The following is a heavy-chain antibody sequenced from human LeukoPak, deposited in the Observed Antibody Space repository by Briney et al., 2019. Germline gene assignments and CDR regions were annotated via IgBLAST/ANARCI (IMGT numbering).Heavy chain of an antibody. Sequence: GGSLRLSCAASGFTFRSYGMHWVRQAPGKGLEWVAFIRYDGSNKYYADSVKGRFTISRDNSKNTLYLQMNSLRAEDTAVYYCAKQRGHCTNGVCYYFDYWGQGTLVTVSS. CDR2: IRYDGSNK. J-gene: IGHJ4*02. V-gene: IGHV3-30*02. D-gene: IGHD2-8*01. CDR1: GFTFRSYG. CDR3: AKQRGHCTNGVCYYFDY.